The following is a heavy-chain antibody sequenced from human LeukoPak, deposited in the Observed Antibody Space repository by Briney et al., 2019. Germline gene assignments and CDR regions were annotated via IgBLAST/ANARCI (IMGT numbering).Heavy chain of an antibody. V-gene: IGHV1-2*02. Sequence: ASVKVSCKASGYTFTGYYMHWVRQAPGQGRERMGWINPNSGGTNYAQKFQGRVTMTRDTSISTAYMELSRLRSDDTAVYYCARPLSYDFWSGIYAFDIWGQGTMVTVSS. CDR3: ARPLSYDFWSGIYAFDI. CDR2: INPNSGGT. CDR1: GYTFTGYY. J-gene: IGHJ3*02. D-gene: IGHD3-3*01.